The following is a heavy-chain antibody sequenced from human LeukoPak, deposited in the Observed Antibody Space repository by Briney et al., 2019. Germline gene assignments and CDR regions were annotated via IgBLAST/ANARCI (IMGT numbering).Heavy chain of an antibody. D-gene: IGHD3-16*02. J-gene: IGHJ6*03. Sequence: PVASVKVSCKASGYTFTSYYMHWVRQAPGQGLEWMGIINPSGGSTSYAQKFQGRVTMTRDMSTSTVYMELSSLRSEDTAVYYCARDGNWMITFGGVIVNLRGNYYYMDVWGKGTTVTVSS. CDR2: INPSGGST. CDR3: ARDGNWMITFGGVIVNLRGNYYYMDV. CDR1: GYTFTSYY. V-gene: IGHV1-46*01.